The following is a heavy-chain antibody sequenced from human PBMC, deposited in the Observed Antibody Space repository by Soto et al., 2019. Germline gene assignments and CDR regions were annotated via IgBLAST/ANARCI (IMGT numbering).Heavy chain of an antibody. Sequence: LRLSCAASGFPFSFYSMNWVRQAPGKGLEWISYITSTSSAINYADSVRGRFTISRDDAMRSLFLHMNSLRDEDTAVYYCARDGKGAAYTHGPYLFAYWGQRALVTGSS. CDR1: GFPFSFYS. J-gene: IGHJ4*02. CDR2: ITSTSSAI. D-gene: IGHD1-1*01. V-gene: IGHV3-48*02. CDR3: ARDGKGAAYTHGPYLFAY.